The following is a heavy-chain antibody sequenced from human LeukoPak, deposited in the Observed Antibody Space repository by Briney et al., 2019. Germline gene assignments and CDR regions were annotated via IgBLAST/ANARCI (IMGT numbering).Heavy chain of an antibody. D-gene: IGHD5-18*01. Sequence: GGSLRLSCAASGFTFSSYWMSWVRQAPGKGLEWVANIKEDGSEKYVDSVKGRFTIYRDNAKNSQYLQMNSLRAEDTAVYYCARVQRRYGPWADYWGQGILVTVSS. J-gene: IGHJ4*02. CDR1: GFTFSSYW. V-gene: IGHV3-7*01. CDR2: IKEDGSEK. CDR3: ARVQRRYGPWADY.